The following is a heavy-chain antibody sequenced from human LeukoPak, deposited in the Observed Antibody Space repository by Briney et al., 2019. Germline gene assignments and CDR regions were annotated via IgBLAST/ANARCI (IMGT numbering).Heavy chain of an antibody. D-gene: IGHD3-22*01. CDR3: SRGLDSRKLGY. V-gene: IGHV4-31*03. CDR1: GASFNSDDQY. Sequence: PSETLSLTCTVSGASFNSDDQYWNWIRQSPGKGLEWIGSIHPSGMLYNNPSLESRVTMTRDTSKNQFSLNLNPVTAADTAVYFCSRGLDSRKLGYWGQGILVTVSS. J-gene: IGHJ4*02. CDR2: IHPSGML.